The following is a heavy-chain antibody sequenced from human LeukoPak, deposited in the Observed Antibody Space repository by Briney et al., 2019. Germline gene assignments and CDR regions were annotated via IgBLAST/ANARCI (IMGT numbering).Heavy chain of an antibody. D-gene: IGHD2-2*01. CDR2: ISGSGGTT. J-gene: IGHJ5*02. CDR1: GFTFSNYA. Sequence: GGSLRLSCAASGFTFSNYAMSWVRQAPGKGLEWVSAISGSGGTTYYADSVKGRFTISRDNSMNTLYLQMNSLRDEDTAVFYCARGDCSSTSCSSTPKNWFDPWGQGTLVSVSS. V-gene: IGHV3-23*01. CDR3: ARGDCSSTSCSSTPKNWFDP.